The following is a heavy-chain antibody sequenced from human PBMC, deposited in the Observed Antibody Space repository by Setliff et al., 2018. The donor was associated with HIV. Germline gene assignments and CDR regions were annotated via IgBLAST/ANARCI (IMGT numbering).Heavy chain of an antibody. CDR1: GDSISCHY. V-gene: IGHV4-59*11. D-gene: IGHD3-3*01. Sequence: SETLSLTCTVSGDSISCHYWNWIRQPPGKALEWIGYIYYSGSTNYNPSFKSRVTISVDRSKRQFSLNLSSVTAADTAIYYCTRGPEGVAGGDYWGQGILVTVS. CDR3: TRGPEGVAGGDY. J-gene: IGHJ4*02. CDR2: IYYSGST.